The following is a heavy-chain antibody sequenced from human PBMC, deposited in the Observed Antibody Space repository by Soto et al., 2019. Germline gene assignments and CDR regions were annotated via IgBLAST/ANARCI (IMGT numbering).Heavy chain of an antibody. J-gene: IGHJ5*02. CDR2: IYYSGST. CDR1: GGSISSYY. D-gene: IGHD3-3*01. V-gene: IGHV4-59*01. Sequence: SETLSLTCTVSGGSISSYYWSWIRQPPGKGLEWIGYIYYSGSTNYNPSLKSRVTISVDTSKNQFSLKLSSVTAADTAVYYCAREFFGAGNWCDPWGQGTLVTVS. CDR3: AREFFGAGNWCDP.